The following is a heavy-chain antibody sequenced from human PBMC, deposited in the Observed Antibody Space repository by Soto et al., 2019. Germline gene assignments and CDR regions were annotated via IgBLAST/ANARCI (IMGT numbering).Heavy chain of an antibody. Sequence: GGSLRLSCAASGFTFSRYWMSWVRRPPGKGLEWVANIKQDESKKYYADSVKGRFTISRDNSKNTLYLQMSSLRAEDTAVYYCVKDETLSYDFWSGYYPRPNYYYYYGMDVWGQGTTVTVSS. CDR2: IKQDESKK. J-gene: IGHJ6*02. V-gene: IGHV3-7*01. CDR1: GFTFSRYW. D-gene: IGHD3-3*01. CDR3: VKDETLSYDFWSGYYPRPNYYYYYGMDV.